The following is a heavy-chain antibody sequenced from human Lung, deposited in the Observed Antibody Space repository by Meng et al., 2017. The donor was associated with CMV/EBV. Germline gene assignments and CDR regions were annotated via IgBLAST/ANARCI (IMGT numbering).Heavy chain of an antibody. CDR3: ARGPGELYYFDY. CDR1: GGTFSSYA. D-gene: IGHD3-16*01. J-gene: IGHJ4*02. Sequence: CQPSGGTFSSYAISWVRQAPGQGLEWLGGIIPIFGTANYAQKFQGRVTITTDESTSTAYMELSSLRSEDTAVYYCARGPGELYYFDYWGQGTLVTVSS. V-gene: IGHV1-69*05. CDR2: IIPIFGTA.